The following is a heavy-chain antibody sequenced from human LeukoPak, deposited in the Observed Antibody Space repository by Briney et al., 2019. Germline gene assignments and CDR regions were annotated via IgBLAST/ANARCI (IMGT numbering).Heavy chain of an antibody. V-gene: IGHV1-69*04. CDR1: GGTFSSYA. D-gene: IGHD2-2*01. Sequence: SVKVSCKASGGTFSSYAISWVRQAPGQGLEWMGRIIPILGIANYAQKFQGRVTITADKSTSTAYMELSSLRSEDTAVYYCARQIPDCSSTSCYAGRNYGMDVRGQGTTVTVSS. J-gene: IGHJ6*02. CDR3: ARQIPDCSSTSCYAGRNYGMDV. CDR2: IIPILGIA.